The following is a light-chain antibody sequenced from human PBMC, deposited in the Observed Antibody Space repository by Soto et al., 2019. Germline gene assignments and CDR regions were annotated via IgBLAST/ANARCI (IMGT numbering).Light chain of an antibody. CDR1: QSIFYSSNNKNF. CDR3: QQYYSAPWT. CDR2: WAS. Sequence: DIVMTQSPDSLAVSLGERATINCKSSQSIFYSSNNKNFLAWYQQEPGQPPKLLIYWASTRESGVPDRFSGGGSGTDFTLTISSLQAEDVAVYYCQQYYSAPWTFGQGTKVEIK. J-gene: IGKJ1*01. V-gene: IGKV4-1*01.